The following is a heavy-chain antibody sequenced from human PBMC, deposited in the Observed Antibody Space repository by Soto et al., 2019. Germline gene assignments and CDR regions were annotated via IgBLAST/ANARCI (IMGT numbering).Heavy chain of an antibody. CDR3: TRDRYSSYYYMDV. D-gene: IGHD4-4*01. V-gene: IGHV3-49*03. CDR2: IRSKAYGGTT. CDR1: GFTFGDYA. Sequence: PGGSMRLSCTASGFTFGDYAMSWFRQAPGKGLEWVGFIRSKAYGGTTEYAASVKGRFTISRDDSKSIAYLQMNSLKTEDTAVYYCTRDRYSSYYYMDVWGKGTTVTVSS. J-gene: IGHJ6*03.